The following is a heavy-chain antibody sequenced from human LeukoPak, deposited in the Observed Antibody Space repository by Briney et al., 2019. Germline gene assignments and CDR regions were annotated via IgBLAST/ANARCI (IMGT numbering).Heavy chain of an antibody. J-gene: IGHJ3*02. V-gene: IGHV4-38-2*02. CDR1: SYSISRGYY. D-gene: IGHD2-15*01. CDR3: VRGRWAIVVRVGAFDI. CDR2: IHHGGST. Sequence: SETLSLTCTVSSYSISRGYYWGWIRQSPGKGLEWIGSIHHGGSTSYNPSLKSRVTISLDMSKNQFSLKLNSVTAADTAVYYCVRGRWAIVVRVGAFDIWGQGTMVTVSS.